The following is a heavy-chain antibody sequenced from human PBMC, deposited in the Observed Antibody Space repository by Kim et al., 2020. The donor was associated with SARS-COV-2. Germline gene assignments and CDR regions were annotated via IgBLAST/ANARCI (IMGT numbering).Heavy chain of an antibody. CDR2: VSGSGGGT. V-gene: IGHV3-23*01. Sequence: GGSLRLSCAASGFTFSSYAMSWVRQAPGKGLEWVSAVSGSGGGTYYEDPVQARFTTSRDNPNNPLFLQMKSLRSEATAVYSGAKARGLWFGGLWPFYYWG. D-gene: IGHD3-10*01. J-gene: IGHJ4*01. CDR1: GFTFSSYA. CDR3: AKARGLWFGGLWPFYY.